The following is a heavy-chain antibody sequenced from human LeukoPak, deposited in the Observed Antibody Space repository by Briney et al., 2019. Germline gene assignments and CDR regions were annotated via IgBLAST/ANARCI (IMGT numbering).Heavy chain of an antibody. CDR1: GFTFSNYN. Sequence: GGSLRLSCAASGFTFSNYNMNWVRQAPGKGLEWVSSIGTSSSYIYYADSVKGRFTISRDNAKKSLYLQMNSLRAEDTALYYCAKDAASYGYPRVYYYYMDVWGKGTTVTVSS. CDR3: AKDAASYGYPRVYYYYMDV. D-gene: IGHD5-18*01. J-gene: IGHJ6*03. CDR2: IGTSSSYI. V-gene: IGHV3-21*04.